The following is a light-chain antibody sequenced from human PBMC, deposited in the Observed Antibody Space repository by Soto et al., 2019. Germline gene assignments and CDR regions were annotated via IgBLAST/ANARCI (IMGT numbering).Light chain of an antibody. CDR1: QSVSSSY. CDR3: QQYGSSPPTYT. V-gene: IGKV3-20*01. Sequence: EIVLPQSPGTLSLSPGERATLSCRASQSVSSSYLAWYQQKPGQAPRLLTYVAPSRTTGIPDRFSGSGSGTDFTLTISRLEPEDFAVYYCQQYGSSPPTYTFGQGTKLEIK. CDR2: VAP. J-gene: IGKJ2*01.